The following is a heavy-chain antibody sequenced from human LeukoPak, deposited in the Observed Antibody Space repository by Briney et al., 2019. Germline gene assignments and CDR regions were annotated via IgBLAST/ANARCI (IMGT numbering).Heavy chain of an antibody. CDR3: ARGYSGSWGLNYYYMDV. Sequence: PSETLSLTCTVSGGSISSYYWTWIRQPPGKRLEWIGSIYHSGSTNYNPSLKSRVTILIDTSKTQFSLKVRSVTAADMAVYYCARGYSGSWGLNYYYMDVWGKGTTVTVSS. V-gene: IGHV4-59*01. CDR1: GGSISSYY. D-gene: IGHD6-13*01. J-gene: IGHJ6*03. CDR2: IYHSGST.